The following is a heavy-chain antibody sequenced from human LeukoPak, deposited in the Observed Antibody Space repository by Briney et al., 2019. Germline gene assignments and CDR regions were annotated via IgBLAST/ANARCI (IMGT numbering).Heavy chain of an antibody. V-gene: IGHV1-18*01. D-gene: IGHD2-8*02. CDR2: ISGFNGQT. J-gene: IGHJ6*04. Sequence: GASVKVSCKASGYIFKSYGVNWVRQAPGQGLEWVGWISGFNGQTDYGQRFQGRVTMTRDTSTSTAYMELRSLRSEDTAVYYCARSGILGTGVRMDVWGKGTTVIVSS. CDR3: ARSGILGTGVRMDV. CDR1: GYIFKSYG.